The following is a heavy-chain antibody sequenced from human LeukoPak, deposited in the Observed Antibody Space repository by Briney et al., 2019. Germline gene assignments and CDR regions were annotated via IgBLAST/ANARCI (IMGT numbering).Heavy chain of an antibody. CDR1: GGSFSGYY. Sequence: SETLSLTCAVYGGSFSGYYWSWIRQPPGKGLEWIGEINHRGSTNYNPSLKSRGAISLGASKNQFSLKLSTGTAADTAVYYCARGRVNIAARYRFDYWGQGTLVTVSS. CDR3: ARGRVNIAARYRFDY. V-gene: IGHV4-34*01. D-gene: IGHD6-6*01. J-gene: IGHJ4*02. CDR2: INHRGST.